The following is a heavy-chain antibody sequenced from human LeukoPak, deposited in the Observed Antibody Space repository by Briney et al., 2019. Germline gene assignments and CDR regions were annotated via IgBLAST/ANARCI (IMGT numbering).Heavy chain of an antibody. CDR3: ARDLDVMSAPGATNY. D-gene: IGHD5/OR15-5a*01. CDR1: GGSISSSSYY. J-gene: IGHJ4*02. V-gene: IGHV4-39*07. CDR2: IYYSGST. Sequence: SETLSLTCTVSGGSISSSSYYWGWIRQPPGKGLEWIGSIYYSGSTYYNPSLKSRVTISVDTSKNQFSLKLSSVTAADTAVYYCARDLDVMSAPGATNYWGQGTLVTVSS.